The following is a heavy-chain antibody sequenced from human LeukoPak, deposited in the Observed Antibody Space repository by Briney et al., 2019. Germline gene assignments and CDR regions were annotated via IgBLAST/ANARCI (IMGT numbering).Heavy chain of an antibody. Sequence: ASVKVSCKASGGTFSSYTISWVRQAPGQGLEWMGRIIPIFGTANYAQKFQGRVTITTDESTSTAYMELSSLRSEDTAVYYCASQKGVVGVDYWGQGTLVTVSS. J-gene: IGHJ4*02. CDR3: ASQKGVVGVDY. CDR2: IIPIFGTA. CDR1: GGTFSSYT. V-gene: IGHV1-69*05. D-gene: IGHD1-26*01.